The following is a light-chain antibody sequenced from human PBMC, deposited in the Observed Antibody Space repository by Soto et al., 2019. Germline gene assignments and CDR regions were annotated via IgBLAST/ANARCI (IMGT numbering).Light chain of an antibody. CDR3: CSYAGRSTLV. CDR2: EGS. J-gene: IGLJ3*02. V-gene: IGLV2-23*01. Sequence: QSALTQPASVSGSPGQSITISCTGSSSDVGSYNLVSWHQQYPGKALKLMIYEGSKRPSGVSNRFSGSKSGNTASLTISGLQAEDEADYYCCSYAGRSTLVFGGGTKLTVL. CDR1: SSDVGSYNL.